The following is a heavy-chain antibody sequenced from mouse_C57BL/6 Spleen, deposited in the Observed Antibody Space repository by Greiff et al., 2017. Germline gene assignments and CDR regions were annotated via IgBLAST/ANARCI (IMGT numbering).Heavy chain of an antibody. Sequence: QVQLQQPGAELVMPGASVKLSCKASGYTFTSYWMHWVKQRPGQGLEWIGEIDPSDSYTNYNQKFKGKSTLTVDKSSSTAYMQLSSLTSEDSAVYYCARGSSGVFDYWGQGTTLTVSS. V-gene: IGHV1-69*01. CDR1: GYTFTSYW. D-gene: IGHD3-2*02. J-gene: IGHJ2*01. CDR3: ARGSSGVFDY. CDR2: IDPSDSYT.